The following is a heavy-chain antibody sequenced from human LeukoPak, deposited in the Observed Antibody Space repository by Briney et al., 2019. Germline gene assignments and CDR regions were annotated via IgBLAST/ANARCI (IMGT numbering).Heavy chain of an antibody. CDR3: ASSIESTSCYDY. CDR2: ISSSSSYI. V-gene: IGHV3-21*01. J-gene: IGHJ4*02. D-gene: IGHD2-2*01. Sequence: NPGGSLRLSCAASGFTFSSYSINWVRQAPGKGLEWVSSISSSSSYIYYADSVKGRFTISRDNAKNSLYLQMNSLRAEDTAVYYCASSIESTSCYDYWGQGTLVTVSS. CDR1: GFTFSSYS.